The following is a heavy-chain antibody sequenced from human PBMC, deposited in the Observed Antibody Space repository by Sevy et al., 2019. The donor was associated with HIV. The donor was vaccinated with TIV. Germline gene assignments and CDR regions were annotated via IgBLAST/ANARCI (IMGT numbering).Heavy chain of an antibody. D-gene: IGHD2-2*02. V-gene: IGHV3-33*01. J-gene: IGHJ6*02. CDR1: GFTFSSYG. Sequence: GGSLRLSCAASGFTFSSYGMHWVRQAPGKGLEWLAVIWYDGSNKYYADSVKGRFTISRDNSKNTLYLQMNSLRAEDTAVYYCAREEGDIVVVPAAIVTSYYYYYGMDVWGQGTTVTVSS. CDR2: IWYDGSNK. CDR3: AREEGDIVVVPAAIVTSYYYYYGMDV.